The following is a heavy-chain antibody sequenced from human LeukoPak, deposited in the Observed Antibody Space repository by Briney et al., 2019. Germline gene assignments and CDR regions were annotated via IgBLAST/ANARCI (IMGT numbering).Heavy chain of an antibody. CDR3: ARGSDTRGFDY. CDR2: IYHSGST. Sequence: PGGSLRLSCAASGFTFSSYAMSWVRQAPGKGLEWIGSIYHSGSTYYNPSLKSRVTISVDTSKNQFSLKLSSVTAADTAVYYCARGSDTRGFDYWGQGTLVTVSS. V-gene: IGHV4-38-2*01. J-gene: IGHJ4*02. CDR1: GFTFSSYA. D-gene: IGHD3-10*01.